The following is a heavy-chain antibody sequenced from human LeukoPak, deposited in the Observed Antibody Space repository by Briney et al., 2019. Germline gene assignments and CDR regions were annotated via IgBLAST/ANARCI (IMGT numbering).Heavy chain of an antibody. Sequence: GMSLRLSSAAPGFTFSTYAMHWLRQAPGKGRDWMAVISSYDGSNKYYADAVKGRFTISRDNSKNTLYLQMNSLRAEDRGVYYRASVGGYEPLFDYWGQGTLVTVSS. CDR3: ASVGGYEPLFDY. CDR2: ISSYDGSNK. J-gene: IGHJ4*02. CDR1: GFTFSTYA. D-gene: IGHD5-12*01. V-gene: IGHV3-30-3*01.